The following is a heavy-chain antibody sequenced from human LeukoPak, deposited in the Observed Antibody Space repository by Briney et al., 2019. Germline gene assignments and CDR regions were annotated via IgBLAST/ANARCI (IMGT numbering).Heavy chain of an antibody. CDR1: GFTFSGSA. V-gene: IGHV3-73*01. CDR2: IRRKADNSAT. Sequence: GGSLRLSCAASGFTFSGSAMHWVRQASGKGLKWVGRIRRKADNSATAYAASVTGRFTISRDDSKNTAYLQMNSLKTEDTAVYYCTRPDDYGDYWGQGTLVTVSS. J-gene: IGHJ4*02. CDR3: TRPDDYGDY.